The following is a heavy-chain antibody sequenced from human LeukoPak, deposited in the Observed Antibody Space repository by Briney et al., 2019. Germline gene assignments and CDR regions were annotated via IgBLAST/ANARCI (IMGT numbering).Heavy chain of an antibody. CDR3: TRTHEWELSGTDY. V-gene: IGHV3-9*01. CDR2: ISWNSGSI. D-gene: IGHD1-26*01. CDR1: GFTFDDYA. J-gene: IGHJ4*02. Sequence: GRSLRLSCAASGFTFDDYAMHWVRQAPGKGLESVSGISWNSGSIGYADSVKGRFTISRDNAKNSLYLQMNSLRAEDTALYYCTRTHEWELSGTDYWGQGTLVTVSS.